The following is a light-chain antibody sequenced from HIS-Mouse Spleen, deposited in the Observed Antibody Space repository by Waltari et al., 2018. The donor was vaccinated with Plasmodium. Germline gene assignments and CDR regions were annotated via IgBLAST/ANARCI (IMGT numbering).Light chain of an antibody. J-gene: IGLJ2*01. V-gene: IGLV3-19*01. CDR3: NSRDSSGNHLGVV. Sequence: SSELTQDPAVSVALGQTVRITCQGDSLRSYYASWYQQKPGQAPVLVIYGKNNRPSGSPDRFSGSSSGNTASLTITGGQAEDEADYYCNSRDSSGNHLGVVFGGGTKLTVL. CDR1: SLRSYY. CDR2: GKN.